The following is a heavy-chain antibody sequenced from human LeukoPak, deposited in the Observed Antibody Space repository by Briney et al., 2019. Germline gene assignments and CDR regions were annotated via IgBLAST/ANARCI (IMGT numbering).Heavy chain of an antibody. V-gene: IGHV3-64*02. D-gene: IGHD6-19*01. J-gene: IGHJ4*02. CDR3: TRGVAISTSGWYDTFDY. Sequence: AGGSLRLPCAASGFTFRDYAMYWVRQAPGKGLEYVSVISTDGRGIYYADSVKGRFTISRDNSKNTLYLQMGSLRAEDMAFYYCTRGVAISTSGWYDTFDYWGQGALATVSS. CDR2: ISTDGRGI. CDR1: GFTFRDYA.